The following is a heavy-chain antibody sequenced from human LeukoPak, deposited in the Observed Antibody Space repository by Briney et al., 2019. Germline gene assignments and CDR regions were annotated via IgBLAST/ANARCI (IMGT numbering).Heavy chain of an antibody. CDR1: ADSITNYY. J-gene: IGHJ6*02. CDR2: IYSSGTT. CDR3: ARVSPIRVAGNSYYYAMEF. Sequence: SETLTLTCTVAADSITNYYWTSIRQPAGKGLEWIGRIYSSGTTTYNPSLRSRVDMSVDTSKNQFSLKLRSVTAADTALYYCARVSPIRVAGNSYYYAMEFWGQGTTVIVSS. D-gene: IGHD6-19*01. V-gene: IGHV4-4*07.